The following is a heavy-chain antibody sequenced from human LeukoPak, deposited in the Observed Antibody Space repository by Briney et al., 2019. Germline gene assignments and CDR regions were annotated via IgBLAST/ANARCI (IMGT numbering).Heavy chain of an antibody. CDR2: IWHDGSIK. J-gene: IGHJ4*02. V-gene: IGHV3-33*03. D-gene: IGHD6-13*01. CDR1: GFTFSNYG. Sequence: GRSLRLSCAASGFTFSNYGMHWVRQTPGKGLDWVAVIWHDGSIKYYADSVRGRFTISRDNSMNTVYLQMNSPRAEDTAVYYCAKVRQFTAATGTGLDYWGQGTLVTVSS. CDR3: AKVRQFTAATGTGLDY.